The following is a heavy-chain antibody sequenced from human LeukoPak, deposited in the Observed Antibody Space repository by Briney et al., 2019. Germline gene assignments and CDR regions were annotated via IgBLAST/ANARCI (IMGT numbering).Heavy chain of an antibody. V-gene: IGHV1-69*05. CDR2: IIPIFGTA. CDR3: AWSVAAAGWFDP. D-gene: IGHD6-13*01. CDR1: GGTFSSYA. Sequence: GASVKVSCKASGGTFSSYAISWVRQAPGQGLEWMGGIIPIFGTANYAQEFQGRVTITTDESTSTAYMELSSLRSEDTAVYYCAWSVAAAGWFDPWGQGTLVTVSS. J-gene: IGHJ5*02.